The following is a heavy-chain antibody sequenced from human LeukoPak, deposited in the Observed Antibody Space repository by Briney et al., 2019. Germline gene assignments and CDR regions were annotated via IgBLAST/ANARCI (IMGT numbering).Heavy chain of an antibody. J-gene: IGHJ4*02. D-gene: IGHD3-10*01. CDR2: IKEDGSQK. CDR3: VRDCYGSGSYYSYFDY. Sequence: GGSLRLSCAASGFTFSDYWMSWVRQAPGKGLEWVAIIKEDGSQKYYVDSVKGRFTLSRDNTKHSLTLQLNSLRAEDTALYYCVRDCYGSGSYYSYFDYWGQGTMVTVSS. V-gene: IGHV3-7*01. CDR1: GFTFSDYW.